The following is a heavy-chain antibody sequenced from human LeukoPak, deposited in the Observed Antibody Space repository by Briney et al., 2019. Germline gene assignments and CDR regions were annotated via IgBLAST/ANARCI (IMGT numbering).Heavy chain of an antibody. CDR3: AREPITIFGVVTNYFDY. V-gene: IGHV3-11*04. D-gene: IGHD3-3*01. CDR2: ISSSGSTI. J-gene: IGHJ4*02. CDR1: GFTFSDYY. Sequence: GGSLRLSCAASGFTFSDYYMSWIRQAPGKGLEWVSYISSSGSTIYYADSVEGRFTISRDNAKNSLYLQMNSLRAEDTAVYYCAREPITIFGVVTNYFDYWGQGTLVIVSS.